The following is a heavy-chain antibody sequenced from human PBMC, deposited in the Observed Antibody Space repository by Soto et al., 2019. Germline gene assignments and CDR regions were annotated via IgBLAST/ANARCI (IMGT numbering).Heavy chain of an antibody. V-gene: IGHV3-7*01. D-gene: IGHD3-3*01. CDR2: IKQDGSEK. Sequence: PGGSLRLSCAASGFTFSSYWMSWVRQAPEKGLEWVANIKQDGSEKYYVASVKGRFTISRDNAKNSLYLQMNSLRAEDTAVYYCARVIDSYYDFWSGYYTSYYYMDVWGKGTTVTVSS. J-gene: IGHJ6*03. CDR3: ARVIDSYYDFWSGYYTSYYYMDV. CDR1: GFTFSSYW.